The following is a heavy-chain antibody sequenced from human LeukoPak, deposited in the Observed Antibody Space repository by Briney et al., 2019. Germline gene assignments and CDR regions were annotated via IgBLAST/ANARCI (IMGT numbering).Heavy chain of an antibody. CDR1: GFTFSSHW. CDR3: ARFYYDYVWGSYAYDY. J-gene: IGHJ4*02. Sequence: HPGGSLRLSCAASGFTFSSHWMHWVRQAPGKGLMWISRINSDGTTTSYADSVKGRFTISRDNSKNTLYLQMNSLRVEDTAIYYCARFYYDYVWGSYAYDYWGQGTLVTVSS. CDR2: INSDGTTT. D-gene: IGHD3-16*01. V-gene: IGHV3-74*01.